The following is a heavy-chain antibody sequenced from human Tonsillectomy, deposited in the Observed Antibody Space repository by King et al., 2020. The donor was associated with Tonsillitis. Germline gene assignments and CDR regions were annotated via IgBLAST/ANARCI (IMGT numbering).Heavy chain of an antibody. V-gene: IGHV3-15*01. CDR1: GVTFSNAW. J-gene: IGHJ3*02. CDR2: FKGKSDSGST. D-gene: IGHD3-10*01. CDR3: TTDLRFGEPNLPDDDFDI. Sequence: VKLVESGGGLVKPGGSLRLSCAGSGVTFSNAWMNWVRQAPGKGLEWVGGFKGKSDSGSTDYAAAVKGRFTISRDDSKNTLYLQMNSLKTEDTAVYYCTTDLRFGEPNLPDDDFDIWGQGTTVTVSS.